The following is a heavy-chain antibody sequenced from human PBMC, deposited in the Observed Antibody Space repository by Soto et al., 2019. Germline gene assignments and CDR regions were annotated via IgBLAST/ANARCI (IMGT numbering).Heavy chain of an antibody. V-gene: IGHV3-30*18. J-gene: IGHJ6*02. CDR2: ISYDGSNK. D-gene: IGHD3-22*01. CDR3: AKVTDYYDSSGYPPGYYYYYGMDV. Sequence: GGSLRLSCAASGFTFSSYGMHWVRQAPGKGLEWVAVISYDGSNKYYADSVKGRFTISRDNSKNTLYLQMNSLRAEDMAVYYCAKVTDYYDSSGYPPGYYYYYGMDVWGQGTTVTVSS. CDR1: GFTFSSYG.